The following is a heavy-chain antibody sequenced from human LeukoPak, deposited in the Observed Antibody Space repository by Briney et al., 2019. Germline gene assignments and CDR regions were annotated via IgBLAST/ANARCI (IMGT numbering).Heavy chain of an antibody. CDR3: ARVGVGSGWYFDY. CDR2: ISSSSSYT. J-gene: IGHJ4*02. D-gene: IGHD6-19*01. CDR1: GFTFSDYY. V-gene: IGHV3-11*06. Sequence: GGSLRLSCAASGFTFSDYYMSWIRQAPGKGLEWVSYISSSSSYTNYADSVEGRFTISRDNAKNSLYLQMNSLRAEDTAVYYCARVGVGSGWYFDYWGQGTLVTVSS.